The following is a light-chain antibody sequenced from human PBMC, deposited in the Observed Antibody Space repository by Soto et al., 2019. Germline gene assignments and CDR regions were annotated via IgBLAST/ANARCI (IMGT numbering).Light chain of an antibody. CDR1: QSVSSN. Sequence: EMVMTQSPATLSVSPGERVTLSCRASQSVSSNLAWYQQKPGQAPRLLIYGASTGATGIPARFSGSGSGTELTLTISSLQSEDFAVHYCQQYNKWPTGTFGQGTKVDI. CDR2: GAS. J-gene: IGKJ1*01. V-gene: IGKV3-15*01. CDR3: QQYNKWPTGT.